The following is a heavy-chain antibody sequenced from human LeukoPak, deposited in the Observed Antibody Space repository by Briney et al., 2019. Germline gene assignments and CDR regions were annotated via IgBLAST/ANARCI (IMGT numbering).Heavy chain of an antibody. D-gene: IGHD3-22*01. V-gene: IGHV3-53*01. J-gene: IGHJ3*02. CDR3: ARDPYDGGGYGAFDI. Sequence: GGSLRLSCAASGFTVSTNYVSWVRQAPGKGLEWVSVIYSDGGTYYADSVKGRFTLSRDNSKNTLYLRMNSLRAEDTAVYYCARDPYDGGGYGAFDIWGRGTMVTVSP. CDR1: GFTVSTNY. CDR2: IYSDGGT.